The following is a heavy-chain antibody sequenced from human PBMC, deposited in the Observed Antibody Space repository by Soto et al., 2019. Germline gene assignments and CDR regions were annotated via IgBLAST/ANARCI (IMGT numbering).Heavy chain of an antibody. D-gene: IGHD2-2*01. CDR3: ARPDYCSSTSCPKGRYGMDV. V-gene: IGHV5-51*01. CDR2: IYPGDSDT. J-gene: IGHJ6*02. CDR1: GYSFTSYW. Sequence: GESLKISCKGSGYSFTSYWIGWVRQMPGKGLEWMGIIYPGDSDTRYSPSFQGQVTISADKSISTAYLQWSSLKASDTAMYYCARPDYCSSTSCPKGRYGMDVWGQGTTVTV.